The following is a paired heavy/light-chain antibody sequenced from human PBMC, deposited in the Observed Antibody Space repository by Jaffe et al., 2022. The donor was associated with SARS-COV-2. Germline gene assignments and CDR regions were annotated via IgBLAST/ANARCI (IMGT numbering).Heavy chain of an antibody. CDR1: GGTFSSYA. CDR2: IIPIFGTA. Sequence: QVQLVQSGAEVKKPGSSVKVSCKASGGTFSSYAISWVRQAPGQGLEWMGGIIPIFGTANYAQKFQGRVTITADESTSTAYMELSSLRSEDTAVYYCARGGDSSGWYPAVYYYYMDVWGKGTTVTVSS. V-gene: IGHV1-69*01. D-gene: IGHD6-19*01. J-gene: IGHJ6*03. CDR3: ARGGDSSGWYPAVYYYYMDV.
Light chain of an antibody. CDR2: DAS. CDR3: QQRSNWPT. Sequence: EIVLTQSPATLSLSPGERATLSCRASQSVSSYLAWYQQKPGQAPRLLIYDASNRATGIPARFSGSGSGTDFTLTISSLEPEDFAVYYCQQRSNWPTFGQGTKVEIK. J-gene: IGKJ1*01. CDR1: QSVSSY. V-gene: IGKV3-11*01.